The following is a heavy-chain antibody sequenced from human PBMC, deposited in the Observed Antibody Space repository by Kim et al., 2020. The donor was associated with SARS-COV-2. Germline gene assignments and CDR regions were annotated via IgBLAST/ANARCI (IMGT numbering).Heavy chain of an antibody. Sequence: GGSLRLSCAASGFTFSSYWMHWVHQAPGKGLVWVSRINSDGSSTSYADSVKGRFTISRDNAKNTLYLQMNSLRAEDTAVYYCARPKGVAGSNWFDPWGQGTLVTVSS. J-gene: IGHJ5*02. CDR1: GFTFSSYW. CDR2: INSDGSST. D-gene: IGHD6-19*01. V-gene: IGHV3-74*01. CDR3: ARPKGVAGSNWFDP.